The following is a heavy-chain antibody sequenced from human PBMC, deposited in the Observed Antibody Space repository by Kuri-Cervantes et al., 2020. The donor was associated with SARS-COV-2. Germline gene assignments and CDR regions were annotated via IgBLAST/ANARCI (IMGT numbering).Heavy chain of an antibody. J-gene: IGHJ6*02. Sequence: LRLSCTVSGGSISSGGYYWSWIRQHPGKGLEWIGYIYYSGSTYYNPSPKSRVTISVDTSKNQFSLKLSSVTAADTAVYYCAKPEAAGPFYYGMDVWGQGTTVTVSS. CDR1: GGSISSGGYY. CDR2: IYYSGST. V-gene: IGHV4-31*03. D-gene: IGHD6-13*01. CDR3: AKPEAAGPFYYGMDV.